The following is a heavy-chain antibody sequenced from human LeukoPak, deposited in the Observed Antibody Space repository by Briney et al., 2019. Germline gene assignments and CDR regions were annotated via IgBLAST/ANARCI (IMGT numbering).Heavy chain of an antibody. CDR1: GGSFSGYY. Sequence: PSETLSLTCAVYGGSFSGYYWSWIRQPPGKGLEWIGEINHSGSTYYNPSLKSRVTISVDTSKNQFSLKLSSVTAADTAVYYCARGGYYDSSGYSDYWGQGTLVTVSS. D-gene: IGHD3-22*01. V-gene: IGHV4-34*09. J-gene: IGHJ4*02. CDR3: ARGGYYDSSGYSDY. CDR2: INHSGST.